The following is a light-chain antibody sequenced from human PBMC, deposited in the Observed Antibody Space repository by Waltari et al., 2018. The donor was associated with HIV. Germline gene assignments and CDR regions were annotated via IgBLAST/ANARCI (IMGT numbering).Light chain of an antibody. V-gene: IGLV1-47*01. CDR2: RND. Sequence: QSGLTQPPSLSGTPGQRLTIPCSGNNSKTGRNEVFWYRQLPGTAPSLLVYRNDQRPSGVADRFSGSRSGASASLVIGGLRVEDEADYFCASWDDGLSGHVFGGGTTVSV. J-gene: IGLJ1*01. CDR3: ASWDDGLSGHV. CDR1: NSKTGRNE.